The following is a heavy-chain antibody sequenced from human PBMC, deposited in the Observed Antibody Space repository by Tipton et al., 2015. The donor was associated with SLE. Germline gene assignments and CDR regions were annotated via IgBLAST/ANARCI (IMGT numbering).Heavy chain of an antibody. CDR2: ISFDGSNT. D-gene: IGHD1-14*01. Sequence: SLRLSCAASGFTFNSYSMHWVRQAPGKGLEWVALISFDGSNTYYADSMKGRFTISRDNSKNTLYLQMNSLRADDTAVYFCATLSPDPRHAFDIWGQGTMVTVSS. J-gene: IGHJ3*02. CDR3: ATLSPDPRHAFDI. CDR1: GFTFNSYS. V-gene: IGHV3-30*04.